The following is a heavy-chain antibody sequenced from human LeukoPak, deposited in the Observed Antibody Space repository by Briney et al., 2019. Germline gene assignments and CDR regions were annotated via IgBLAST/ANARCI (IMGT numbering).Heavy chain of an antibody. V-gene: IGHV1-46*01. CDR1: GGTFSDYA. Sequence: ASVKVSCKASGGTFSDYAYNWVRQAPGQGLEWMGLINPSGSSTLYAQKFQGRVTMTRDMSTTTDYMELSSLRSGDTAVYYCARVTLPSWDQLKNWFDPWGQGTLVTVSS. CDR3: ARVTLPSWDQLKNWFDP. CDR2: INPSGSST. J-gene: IGHJ5*02. D-gene: IGHD2-2*01.